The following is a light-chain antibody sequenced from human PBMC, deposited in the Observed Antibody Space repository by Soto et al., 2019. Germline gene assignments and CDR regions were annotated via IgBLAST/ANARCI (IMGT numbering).Light chain of an antibody. J-gene: IGKJ5*01. V-gene: IGKV3-20*01. CDR3: QQYGTSEII. CDR2: DTS. CDR1: QSLTNSF. Sequence: EFVLTQSPGTLSLSPGEGATLSCRASQSLTNSFIAWYQQKPGQAPRLLIYDTSIRASGIPDRFSGSGSGTDFTLTISRLEPEYFAVFYCQQYGTSEIIFGQGTRLEIK.